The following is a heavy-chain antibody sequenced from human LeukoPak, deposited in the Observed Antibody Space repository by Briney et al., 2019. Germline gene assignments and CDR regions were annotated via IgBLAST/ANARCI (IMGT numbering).Heavy chain of an antibody. J-gene: IGHJ4*02. Sequence: GGSLRLFCAASGFTFSSYSMNWVRQAPGKGLEWVSSISSSSSYIYYADSVKGRFTISRDNAKNSLYLQMNSLRAEDTAVYYCARDRTATYYYDSSGYQFDYWGQGTLVTVSS. CDR1: GFTFSSYS. D-gene: IGHD3-22*01. V-gene: IGHV3-21*01. CDR2: ISSSSSYI. CDR3: ARDRTATYYYDSSGYQFDY.